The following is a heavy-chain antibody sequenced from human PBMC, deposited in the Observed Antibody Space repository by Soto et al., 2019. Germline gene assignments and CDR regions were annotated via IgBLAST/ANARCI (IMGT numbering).Heavy chain of an antibody. D-gene: IGHD5-12*01. CDR1: GSTFSSYS. Sequence: PGGSLRLSCAASGSTFSSYSMNWVRQAPGKGLEWVSSISSSSSYIYYADSVKGRFTISRDNAKNSLYLQMNSLRAEDTAVYYCARYPRDGYNRFDYWGQGTLVTVSS. J-gene: IGHJ4*02. CDR3: ARYPRDGYNRFDY. V-gene: IGHV3-21*01. CDR2: ISSSSSYI.